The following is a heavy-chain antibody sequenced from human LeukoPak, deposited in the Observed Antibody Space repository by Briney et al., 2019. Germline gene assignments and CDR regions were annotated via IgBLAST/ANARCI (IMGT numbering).Heavy chain of an antibody. J-gene: IGHJ3*02. Sequence: NPSETLSLTCTVSGGSISSYYWSWIRQPAGKGLEWIGRIYTSGSTNYNPSLKSRVTMSVGTSKNQFSLKLSSVTAADTAVYYCARDNPPRTLDAFDIWGQGTMVTVSS. CDR2: IYTSGST. CDR1: GGSISSYY. CDR3: ARDNPPRTLDAFDI. V-gene: IGHV4-4*07. D-gene: IGHD1-14*01.